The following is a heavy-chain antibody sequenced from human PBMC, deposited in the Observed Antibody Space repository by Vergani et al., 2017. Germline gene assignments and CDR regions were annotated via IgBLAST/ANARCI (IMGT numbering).Heavy chain of an antibody. CDR2: ISYDGSNK. CDR1: GFTFSSSG. Sequence: QVQLVESGGGVVQPGRSLRLSCAASGFTFSSSGMHWVRQAPGKGLEWVAVISYDGSNKYYADSVKGRFTISRDNSKNTLYLQMNSLRAEDTAVYYCAKDTDDGPRGIDYWGQGTLVTVSS. D-gene: IGHD3-16*01. V-gene: IGHV3-30*18. J-gene: IGHJ4*02. CDR3: AKDTDDGPRGIDY.